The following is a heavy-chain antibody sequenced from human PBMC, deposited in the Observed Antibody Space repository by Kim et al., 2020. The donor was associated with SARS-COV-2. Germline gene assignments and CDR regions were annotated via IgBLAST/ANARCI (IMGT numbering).Heavy chain of an antibody. V-gene: IGHV3-21*01. Sequence: GGSLRLSCAASGFTFSSYTMNWVRQAPGKGLEWVSSISSSSSYIYYADSVKGRLTISRDNAKNSLYLQMNSLRAEDTAVYYCARVLSSGWSYFDYWGQGTLVTVSS. D-gene: IGHD6-19*01. CDR1: GFTFSSYT. CDR3: ARVLSSGWSYFDY. CDR2: ISSSSSYI. J-gene: IGHJ4*02.